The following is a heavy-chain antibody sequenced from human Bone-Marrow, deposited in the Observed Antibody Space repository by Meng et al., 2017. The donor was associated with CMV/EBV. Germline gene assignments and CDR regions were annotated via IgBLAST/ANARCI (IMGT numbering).Heavy chain of an antibody. J-gene: IGHJ6*02. CDR2: ISYDGSNK. CDR3: ARGPFRGCSSTSCYNYGMDV. CDR1: GFIFGDHA. Sequence: GESLKISCSASGFIFGDHAMHWVRQAPGKGLEWVAVISYDGSNKYYADSVKGRFTISRDNSKNTLYLQMNSLRAEDTAVYYCARGPFRGCSSTSCYNYGMDVWGQGTTVTVSS. V-gene: IGHV3-30-3*01. D-gene: IGHD2-2*02.